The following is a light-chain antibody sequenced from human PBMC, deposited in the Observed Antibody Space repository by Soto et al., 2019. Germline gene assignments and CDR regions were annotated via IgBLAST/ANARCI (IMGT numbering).Light chain of an antibody. CDR3: ASWDDSLSAVL. Sequence: QSVLTQPPSVSEAPRQRVTISCSGSSSNIGNNAVNWYQQLPGKAPKLLIYSNNQRPSGVPDRFSGSKSGTSASLAISGLQSEDETDYYCASWDDSLSAVLFGGGTKLTVL. J-gene: IGLJ2*01. CDR1: SSNIGNNA. V-gene: IGLV1-36*01. CDR2: SNN.